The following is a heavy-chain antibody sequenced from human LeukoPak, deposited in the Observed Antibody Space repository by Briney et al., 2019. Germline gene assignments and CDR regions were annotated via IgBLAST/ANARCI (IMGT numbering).Heavy chain of an antibody. CDR3: ARPAHCSSTSCLYYFDY. CDR2: MNPNSGNT. J-gene: IGHJ4*02. D-gene: IGHD2-2*01. CDR1: GYTFTSYD. V-gene: IGHV1-8*01. Sequence: ASVKVSCKASGYTFTSYDINWVRQATGQGLEWMGWMNPNSGNTGYAQKFQGRVTMTRNTSISTAYMELSSLRSEDTAVYYCARPAHCSSTSCLYYFDYWGQGTLVTVSS.